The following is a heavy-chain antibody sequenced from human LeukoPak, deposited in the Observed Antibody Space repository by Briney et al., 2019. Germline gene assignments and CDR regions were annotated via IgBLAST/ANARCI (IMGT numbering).Heavy chain of an antibody. D-gene: IGHD3-10*01. J-gene: IGHJ4*02. Sequence: GGSLRLSCAASGFTFSSYEMNWVRQAPGKGLEWVSYISSSGSTIYYADSVKGGFTISRDNAKNSLYLQMNSLRAEDTAIYYCARRSHMTYGCFDYWGQGTLVTVSS. CDR1: GFTFSSYE. V-gene: IGHV3-48*03. CDR3: ARRSHMTYGCFDY. CDR2: ISSSGSTI.